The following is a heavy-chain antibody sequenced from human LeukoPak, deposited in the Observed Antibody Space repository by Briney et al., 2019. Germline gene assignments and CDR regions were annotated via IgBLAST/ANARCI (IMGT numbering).Heavy chain of an antibody. V-gene: IGHV1-69*05. D-gene: IGHD5-18*01. J-gene: IGHJ4*02. CDR2: IIPIFGTT. Sequence: SVKVSCKASGGTFSSYAISWVRQAPGQGLEWMGRIIPIFGTTNYAQKFQGRVTITTDESTSTVYMELSSPRSEDTAVYYCERGGHNYGYSYFDYWGQGTLVTVSS. CDR1: GGTFSSYA. CDR3: ERGGHNYGYSYFDY.